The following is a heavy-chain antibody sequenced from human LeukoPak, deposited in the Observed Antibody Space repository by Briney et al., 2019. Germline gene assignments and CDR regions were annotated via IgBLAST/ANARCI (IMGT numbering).Heavy chain of an antibody. D-gene: IGHD6-19*01. V-gene: IGHV4-39*01. J-gene: IGHJ4*02. CDR1: GGSISSSSYY. CDR2: IYYSGST. CDR3: ASRAVAGTRLDY. Sequence: SETLSLTCTVSGGSISSSSYYLGWIRQPPGKGLEWIGSIYYSGSTYYNPSLKSRVTISVDTSQNQFSLKLSSVTAADTAVYYCASRAVAGTRLDYWGQGTLVTVSS.